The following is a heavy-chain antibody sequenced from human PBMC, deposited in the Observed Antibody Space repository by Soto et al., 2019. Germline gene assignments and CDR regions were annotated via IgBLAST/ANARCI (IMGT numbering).Heavy chain of an antibody. CDR2: INHSGST. V-gene: IGHV4-34*01. J-gene: IGHJ6*02. CDR1: GGSFSGYY. CDR3: ARGPPRLLYYYYGMDV. D-gene: IGHD2-21*01. Sequence: KTSETLSLTCAVYGGSFSGYYWSWIRQPPGKGLEWIGEINHSGSTNYNPSLKSRVTISVDTSKNQFSLKLSSVTAADTAVYYCARGPPRLLYYYYGMDVWGQGTTVTVSS.